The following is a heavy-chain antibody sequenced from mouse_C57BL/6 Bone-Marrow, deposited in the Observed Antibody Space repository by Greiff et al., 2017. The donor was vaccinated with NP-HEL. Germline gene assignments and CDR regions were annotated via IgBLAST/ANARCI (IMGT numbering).Heavy chain of an antibody. CDR3: ARSDYYGSSYSAWFAY. CDR1: GYTFTSYW. D-gene: IGHD1-1*01. Sequence: VQLQQPGAELVKPGASVKLSCKASGYTFTSYWMHWVKQRPGQGLEWIGMIHPNSGSTNYNEKFKSKATLTVDKSSSTAYMQLSSLTSEDSAVYYCARSDYYGSSYSAWFAYWGQGTLVNVSA. CDR2: IHPNSGST. J-gene: IGHJ3*01. V-gene: IGHV1-64*01.